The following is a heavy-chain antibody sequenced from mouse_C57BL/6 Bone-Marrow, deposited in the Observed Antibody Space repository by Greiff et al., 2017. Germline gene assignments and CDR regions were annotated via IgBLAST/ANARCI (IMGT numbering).Heavy chain of an antibody. D-gene: IGHD2-5*01. CDR2: IDPSDSYT. CDR3: VRGYSSNPLAY. J-gene: IGHJ3*01. V-gene: IGHV1-59*01. CDR1: GYTFTSYW. Sequence: VQLQQPGAELVRPGTSVKLSCKASGYTFTSYWMHWVKQRPGQGLEWIGVIDPSDSYTNYNQKFKGKATLTVDTSSSPAYMQLSSLTSVESAVYNCVRGYSSNPLAYWGPRTLVTVSA.